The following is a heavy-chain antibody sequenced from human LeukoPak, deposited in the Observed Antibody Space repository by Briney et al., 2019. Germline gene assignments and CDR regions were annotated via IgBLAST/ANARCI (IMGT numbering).Heavy chain of an antibody. CDR2: MNSDSGNT. J-gene: IGHJ4*02. D-gene: IGHD2-8*01. CDR1: RYTFSSYD. V-gene: IGHV1-8*01. Sequence: ASVKVSCKAARYTFSSYDINWVRQAPGQGLEWMGWMNSDSGNTGYAQKFQGRVTMTRNTSISTAYMELGGLSSDDTAVYFCARGSHRGYCTTSDCYTVDYWGQGTLVSVSS. CDR3: ARGSHRGYCTTSDCYTVDY.